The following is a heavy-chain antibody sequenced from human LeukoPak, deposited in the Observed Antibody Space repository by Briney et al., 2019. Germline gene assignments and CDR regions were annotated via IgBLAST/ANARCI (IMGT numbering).Heavy chain of an antibody. Sequence: GGSLRLSCAASTFTFSTYAMSLVRQAPGKGLQWLSVISASGGSTYYADSVKGRFTHSRDNSKNTLYLQMNSLRAEDTAVYHCAKMGNDFWSGYYSGGYFDFWGQGTLVTVSS. J-gene: IGHJ4*02. CDR3: AKMGNDFWSGYYSGGYFDF. CDR2: ISASGGST. D-gene: IGHD3-3*01. V-gene: IGHV3-23*01. CDR1: TFTFSTYA.